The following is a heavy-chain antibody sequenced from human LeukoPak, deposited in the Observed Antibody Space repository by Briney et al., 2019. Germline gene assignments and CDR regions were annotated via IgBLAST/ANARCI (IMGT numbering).Heavy chain of an antibody. CDR2: IYSGGST. D-gene: IGHD6-13*01. V-gene: IGHV3-53*01. CDR1: GFTFNNYY. J-gene: IGHJ4*02. Sequence: GGSLRLSCAASGFTFNNYYMNWVRQAPGKGLEWVSVIYSGGSTYYADSVKGRFTISRDNSKNTLYLQMNSLRAEDTAVYYCASNSYSSSWYYWGQGTLVTVSS. CDR3: ASNSYSSSWYY.